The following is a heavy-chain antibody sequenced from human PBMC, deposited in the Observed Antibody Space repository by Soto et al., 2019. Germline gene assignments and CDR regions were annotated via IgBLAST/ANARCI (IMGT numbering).Heavy chain of an antibody. J-gene: IGHJ3*02. D-gene: IGHD2-21*01. V-gene: IGHV5-51*01. CDR2: IFLVDSDT. CDR1: GYNFSTYW. Sequence: GESLKISCKSSGYNFSTYWIGWVRQMPGKGLEWMGVIFLVDSDTRYSPSFQGQVSISADKSITTAYLQWSSLKASDTAMYYCARPYCLVSPYLNAFDICGQGKMVPVSS. CDR3: ARPYCLVSPYLNAFDI.